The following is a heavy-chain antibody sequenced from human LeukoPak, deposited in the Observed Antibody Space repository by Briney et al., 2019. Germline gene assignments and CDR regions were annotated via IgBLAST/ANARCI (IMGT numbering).Heavy chain of an antibody. CDR3: AKGQSCSGSTCYFDN. D-gene: IGHD3-3*01. CDR1: GGSISDYY. V-gene: IGHV4-59*01. J-gene: IGHJ4*02. CDR2: IYYSGNT. Sequence: SETLSLACTGSGGSISDYYWTWIQQPPGKGLEWIGHIYYSGNTIYNPSLKSRVTISVDTSKNQFPLKLTSVTTADTAVYYCAKGQSCSGSTCYFDNWGQGTLVTVSS.